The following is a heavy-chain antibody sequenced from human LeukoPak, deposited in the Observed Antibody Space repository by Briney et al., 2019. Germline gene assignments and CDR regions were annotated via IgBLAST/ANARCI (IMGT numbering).Heavy chain of an antibody. CDR1: GFIFSNAW. D-gene: IGHD3-22*01. CDR2: LKSKTDGGTT. Sequence: GGSLGLSCAPSGFIFSNAWMSWFAQAPGKGREWVGRLKSKTDGGTTDYAAPVKGRFTISRDDSKNTLYLQMNSLKTEDTAVYYCTTDYYDSSGYAIDYWGQGTLVTVSS. J-gene: IGHJ4*02. V-gene: IGHV3-15*01. CDR3: TTDYYDSSGYAIDY.